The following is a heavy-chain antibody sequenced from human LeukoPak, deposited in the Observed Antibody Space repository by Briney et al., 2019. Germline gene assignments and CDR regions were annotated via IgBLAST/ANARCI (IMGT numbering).Heavy chain of an antibody. Sequence: GGSLRLSCAASGFTFSSYSMNWVRQAPGKGLEWVSSISSSSSYIYYADSVKGRFTISRDNAKNSLYLQMNSLRAEDTAVYYCARGAAAVKSNWFDPWGQGTLVTVSS. J-gene: IGHJ5*02. CDR3: ARGAAAVKSNWFDP. CDR1: GFTFSSYS. D-gene: IGHD6-13*01. CDR2: ISSSSSYI. V-gene: IGHV3-21*01.